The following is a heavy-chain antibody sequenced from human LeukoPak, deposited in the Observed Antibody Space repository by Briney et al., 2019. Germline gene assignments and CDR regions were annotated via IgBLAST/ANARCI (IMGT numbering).Heavy chain of an antibody. CDR3: AKDSAFYYIDV. D-gene: IGHD3-10*01. V-gene: IGHV3-11*04. Sequence: GGSLRLSCAASGFTFSDYYMSWVRQAPGKGLEWVSYISSSGSTIYYADSVKGRFTISRDNSKNTLYLQMNSLKGDDTAVYYCAKDSAFYYIDVWGKGTTVIISS. CDR1: GFTFSDYY. J-gene: IGHJ6*03. CDR2: ISSSGSTI.